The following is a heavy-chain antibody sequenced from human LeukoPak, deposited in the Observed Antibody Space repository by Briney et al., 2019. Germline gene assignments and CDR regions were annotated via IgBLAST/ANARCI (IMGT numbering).Heavy chain of an antibody. CDR2: IYYTGYT. V-gene: IGHV4-39*01. J-gene: IGHJ4*02. CDR1: GASISSGSYY. D-gene: IGHD6-13*01. CDR3: ARHDLDAIAAAQFDY. Sequence: PSETLSLTCTVSGASISSGSYYWGWIRQPPGKGLEWIGTIYYTGYTYYNPSLKRRVTISVDTSKNQFSLNVSPVTAADTSVYFCARHDLDAIAAAQFDYWGQGTLVTVSS.